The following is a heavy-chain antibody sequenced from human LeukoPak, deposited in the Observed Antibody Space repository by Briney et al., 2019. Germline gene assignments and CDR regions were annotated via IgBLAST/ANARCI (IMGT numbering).Heavy chain of an antibody. Sequence: GGSLRLSCAASGFTVSSNFMSWVRQAPGKGLEWVSVIYGGGSTYYADSVKGRFTISRDNSKNTLYLQMNSLRAEDTAVYYCAKEIVGATISDAFDIWGQGTMVTVSS. V-gene: IGHV3-53*01. CDR3: AKEIVGATISDAFDI. CDR2: IYGGGST. CDR1: GFTVSSNF. J-gene: IGHJ3*02. D-gene: IGHD1-26*01.